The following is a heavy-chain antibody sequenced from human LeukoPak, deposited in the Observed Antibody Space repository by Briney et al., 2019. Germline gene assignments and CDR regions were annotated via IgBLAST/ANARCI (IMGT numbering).Heavy chain of an antibody. CDR3: ARRPNYYGSGSYRGGDY. Sequence: PSETLSLTCAVYGGSFSGYYWSWIRQPPGKGLEWIGEINHSGSTNYNPSLKSRVTISVDTSKNQFSLKLSSVTAADTAVYYCARRPNYYGSGSYRGGDYWGQGTLVTVSS. V-gene: IGHV4-34*01. J-gene: IGHJ4*02. D-gene: IGHD3-10*01. CDR2: INHSGST. CDR1: GGSFSGYY.